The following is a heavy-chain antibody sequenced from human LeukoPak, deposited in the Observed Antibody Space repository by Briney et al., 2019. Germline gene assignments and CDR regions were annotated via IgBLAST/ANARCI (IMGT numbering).Heavy chain of an antibody. V-gene: IGHV3-30*02. Sequence: GGSLRLSCAASGYSFSNYGMHWVRQAPGKGLEWVAFIRSDLSNKDYADSVRGRFPISRDNSKNSLYLQMNSLRGDDTAVYYCGTHDSSFPYWGQGTLVTVSS. CDR2: IRSDLSNK. D-gene: IGHD6-6*01. CDR3: GTHDSSFPY. J-gene: IGHJ4*02. CDR1: GYSFSNYG.